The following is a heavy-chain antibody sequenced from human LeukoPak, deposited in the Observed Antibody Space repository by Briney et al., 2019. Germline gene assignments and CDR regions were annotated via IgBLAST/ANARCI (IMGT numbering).Heavy chain of an antibody. J-gene: IGHJ6*02. CDR2: ISYDGSNK. CDR3: ARVTAGYCSSGSCYAWGMDV. CDR1: GFTFGSYA. D-gene: IGHD2-15*01. V-gene: IGHV3-30*04. Sequence: GGSLRLSCAASGFTFGSYAMHWVRQAPGKGLEWVAVISYDGSNKYYADSVKGRFTISRDNSKNTLYLQMNSLRAEDTAVYYCARVTAGYCSSGSCYAWGMDVWGQGTTVTVSS.